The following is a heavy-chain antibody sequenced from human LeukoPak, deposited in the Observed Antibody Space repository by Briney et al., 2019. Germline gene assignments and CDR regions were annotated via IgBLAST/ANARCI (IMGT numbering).Heavy chain of an antibody. CDR3: ARAAYNWN. D-gene: IGHD1-20*01. CDR1: GFTLRHYV. CDR2: IDPSGTAL. V-gene: IGHV3-11*01. J-gene: IGHJ4*02. Sequence: GGSLRLSCAASGFTLRHYVMSWVRQAPGKGLEWVSYIDPSGTALYYADSVKGRFIISRDNGKNSLYLQLRSLKDEDTAVYFCARAAYNWNWGQGTLVTVSS.